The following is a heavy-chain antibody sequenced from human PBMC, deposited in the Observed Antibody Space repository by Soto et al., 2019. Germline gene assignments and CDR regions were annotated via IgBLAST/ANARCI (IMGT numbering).Heavy chain of an antibody. CDR2: IWYDGSNK. J-gene: IGHJ1*01. Sequence: QVQLVESGGGVVQPGRSLRLSRAGSGFSFSNYGMHWVRQAPGKGLEWVALIWYDGSNKYYADSVKGRLTISRDNSKNTLYLQMSSLRNEDTAVYYCARDPRVETTLMAVFQGWGQGTLVTVSS. CDR3: ARDPRVETTLMAVFQG. D-gene: IGHD3-3*01. V-gene: IGHV3-33*01. CDR1: GFSFSNYG.